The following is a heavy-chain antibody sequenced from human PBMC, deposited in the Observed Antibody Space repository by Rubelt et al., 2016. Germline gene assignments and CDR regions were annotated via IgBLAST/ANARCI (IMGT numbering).Heavy chain of an antibody. J-gene: IGHJ6*02. Sequence: GYYWSWIRQPPGKGLEWIGEINHSGSTNYNPSLKSRVTISVDTSKNQFSLKLSSVTAADTAVYYCARDGDKEMATIYYYYYGMDVWGQGTTVTVSS. V-gene: IGHV4-34*01. CDR1: GYY. CDR3: ARDGDKEMATIYYYYYGMDV. D-gene: IGHD5-24*01. CDR2: INHSGST.